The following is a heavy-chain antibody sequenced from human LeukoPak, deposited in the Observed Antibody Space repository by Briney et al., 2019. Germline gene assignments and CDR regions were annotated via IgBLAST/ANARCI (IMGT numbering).Heavy chain of an antibody. D-gene: IGHD2-2*01. CDR2: IYPGDSDT. V-gene: IGHV5-51*01. CDR1: GYSFTSYW. CDR3: ARQDIPPCHHCSSTSCHLPRHGCYFDY. Sequence: GESLKISCKGSGYSFTSYWIGWVRQMPGKGLEWMGIIYPGDSDTRYSPSFQGQVTISADKSISTAYLQWSSLKASDTAMYYCARQDIPPCHHCSSTSCHLPRHGCYFDYWGQGTLVTVSS. J-gene: IGHJ4*02.